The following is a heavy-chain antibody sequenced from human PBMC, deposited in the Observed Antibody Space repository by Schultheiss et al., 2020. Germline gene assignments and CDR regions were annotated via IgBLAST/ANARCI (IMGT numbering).Heavy chain of an antibody. CDR1: GFTFSSYA. CDR2: IWYDGSNK. D-gene: IGHD1-26*01. V-gene: IGHV3-33*08. CDR3: AREERGREPSFDY. J-gene: IGHJ4*02. Sequence: GGSLRLSCAASGFTFSSYAMHWVRQAPGKGLEWVAVIWYDGSNKYYADSVKGRFTISRDNAKNSLYLQLNSLRAEDTAVYYCAREERGREPSFDYWGQGTLVTVSS.